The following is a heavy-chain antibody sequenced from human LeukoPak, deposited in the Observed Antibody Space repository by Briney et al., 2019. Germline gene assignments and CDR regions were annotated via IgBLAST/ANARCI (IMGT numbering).Heavy chain of an antibody. CDR1: GDSISTYY. CDR3: AKTGRPNNSGWYRWFDP. J-gene: IGHJ5*02. V-gene: IGHV4-4*09. Sequence: PETLSLTCTVSGDSISTYYWSWIRQPPGKGLEWIGCICNSGGTNYNPSLKSRVTISVDTSKNQFSLNLSSVTAADTAVYYCAKTGRPNNSGWYRWFDPWGQGTLVTVPS. CDR2: ICNSGGT. D-gene: IGHD6-19*01.